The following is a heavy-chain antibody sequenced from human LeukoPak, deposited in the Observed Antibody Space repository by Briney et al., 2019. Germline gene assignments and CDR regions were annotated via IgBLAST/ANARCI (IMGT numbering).Heavy chain of an antibody. CDR2: ISHDGGTK. J-gene: IGHJ4*02. CDR3: ARARGRWHLLPLDF. Sequence: GGSLRLSCAASGFSFSNFAIHWVRQAPGKGLEWLAVISHDGGTKHYADSVKGRFTISRDNSNNSLSLQMNSLSAEDTAVCYCARARGRWHLLPLDFWGQGTLVTVSS. CDR1: GFSFSNFA. V-gene: IGHV3-30*04. D-gene: IGHD1-26*01.